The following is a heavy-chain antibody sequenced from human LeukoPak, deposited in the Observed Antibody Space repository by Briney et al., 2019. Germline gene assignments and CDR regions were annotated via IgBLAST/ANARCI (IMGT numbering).Heavy chain of an antibody. D-gene: IGHD3-3*01. CDR1: GSSPSSGYY. V-gene: IGHV4-38-2*01. CDR2: IYHSGRT. CDR3: ARRRITIFGVVIDAFDI. J-gene: IGHJ3*02. Sequence: PSETLSLTCAVSGSSPSSGYYWGWIRQPPGKGREWIGSIYHSGRTYYNPYLKSRVTISVDTSKNQFSLKLSSVTAADTAVYYCARRRITIFGVVIDAFDIWGQGTMVTVSS.